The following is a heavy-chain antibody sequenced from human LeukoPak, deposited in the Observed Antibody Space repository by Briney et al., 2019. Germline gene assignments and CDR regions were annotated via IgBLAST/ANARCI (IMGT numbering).Heavy chain of an antibody. CDR1: GYSFAGYF. D-gene: IGHD1-26*01. Sequence: ASVKVSCKTSGYSFAGYFIHWVRQAPGQGLQWMGRINPNSGGTEYEQSFQSGVTMTRDTSISTAYVEVSTLISDDTAVYYCARDLSSTSNWEFDYWGQGTLVTVSS. J-gene: IGHJ4*02. CDR2: INPNSGGT. CDR3: ARDLSSTSNWEFDY. V-gene: IGHV1-2*06.